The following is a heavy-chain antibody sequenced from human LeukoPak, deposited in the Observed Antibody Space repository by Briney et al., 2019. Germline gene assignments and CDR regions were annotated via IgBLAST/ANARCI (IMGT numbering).Heavy chain of an antibody. CDR2: ISGSGGYT. D-gene: IGHD5-12*01. CDR1: GFTFSLYA. J-gene: IGHJ4*02. CDR3: AKDQRGYDKPIDY. Sequence: GGSLRLSCAASGFTFSLYAMSWVRQAPGKGLEWVSAISGSGGYTDYADSVKGRFTISRDNSRNTLYVQMNSLRAEDTAVYYCAKDQRGYDKPIDYWGQGTLVTVSS. V-gene: IGHV3-23*01.